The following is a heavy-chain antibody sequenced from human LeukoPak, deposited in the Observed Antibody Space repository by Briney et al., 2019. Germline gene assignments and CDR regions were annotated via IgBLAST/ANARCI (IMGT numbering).Heavy chain of an antibody. J-gene: IGHJ4*02. CDR2: INQDGNDK. Sequence: GGSLRLSCAASDFTFSSYWMSWVRQAPEKGLEWVANINQDGNDKYYVDSVKGRFTISRDNAKNSLYLQMNSLRADDTAVYCARQTYSIEFDYWGQGTLVTVSS. CDR1: DFTFSSYW. V-gene: IGHV3-7*01. CDR3: ARQTYSIEFDY. D-gene: IGHD4-11*01.